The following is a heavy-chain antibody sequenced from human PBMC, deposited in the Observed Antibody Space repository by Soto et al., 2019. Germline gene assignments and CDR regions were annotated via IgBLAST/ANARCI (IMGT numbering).Heavy chain of an antibody. V-gene: IGHV1-46*01. Sequence: ASVKVSCKASGYTFINYYIHWVRQAPGQGLEWMAIINPMGGSTNYAQEFQGRVTLTSDTSTSTVYMELSSLRFEDTALFYCARDLEAGDLWGQGTLVTASS. D-gene: IGHD6-13*01. CDR1: GYTFINYY. J-gene: IGHJ5*02. CDR3: ARDLEAGDL. CDR2: INPMGGST.